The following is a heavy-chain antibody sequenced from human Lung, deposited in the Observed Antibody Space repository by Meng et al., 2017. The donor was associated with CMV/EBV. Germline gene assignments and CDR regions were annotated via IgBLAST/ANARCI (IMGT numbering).Heavy chain of an antibody. Sequence: GGSLRLXCKGSGYSFTSYWIGWVRQMPGKGLEWMGIIYPGDSDTRYSPSFQGQVTISADKSISTAYLQWSSLKASDTAMYYCARQIGNAAHDAFDIWGQGTVVTVSS. CDR1: GYSFTSYW. D-gene: IGHD2-15*01. CDR3: ARQIGNAAHDAFDI. J-gene: IGHJ3*02. V-gene: IGHV5-51*01. CDR2: IYPGDSDT.